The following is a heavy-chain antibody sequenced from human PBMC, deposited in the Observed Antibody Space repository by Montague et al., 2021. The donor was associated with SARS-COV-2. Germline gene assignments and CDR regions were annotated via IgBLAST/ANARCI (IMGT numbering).Heavy chain of an antibody. Sequence: SLRLSCAASGFTFSNDWMHWVRQAPGKGLVWVSRINSDGKSTSYADSVKGRFTISRDNSKNTLYLQMNSLRAEDTAVYYCAKDLHYDILTGYWDYWGQGALVTVSS. CDR2: INSDGKST. CDR1: GFTFSNDW. CDR3: AKDLHYDILTGYWDY. D-gene: IGHD3-9*01. J-gene: IGHJ4*02. V-gene: IGHV3-74*01.